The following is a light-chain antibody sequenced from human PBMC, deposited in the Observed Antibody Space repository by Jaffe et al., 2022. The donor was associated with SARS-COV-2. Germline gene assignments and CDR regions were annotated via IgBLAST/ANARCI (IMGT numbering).Light chain of an antibody. CDR1: QSVSSSY. CDR2: GTS. V-gene: IGKV3-20*01. Sequence: EIVLTQSPGTLSLSPGERATLSCRASQSVSSSYLAWYQQRPGQGPRLLIYGTSSRATGIPDRFSGSGSGTDFTLTISRLEPEDFAVYYCHQYDNSGMNTFGQGTKLEIK. CDR3: HQYDNSGMNT. J-gene: IGKJ2*01.